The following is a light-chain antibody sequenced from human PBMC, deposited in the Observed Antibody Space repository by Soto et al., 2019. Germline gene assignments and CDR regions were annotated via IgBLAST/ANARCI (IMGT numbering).Light chain of an antibody. J-gene: IGKJ1*01. CDR3: QQYNSYWT. CDR1: QSISSW. CDR2: KAS. V-gene: IGKV1-5*03. Sequence: DIQMTQSPSTLSASVGDRVTITCRASQSISSWLAWYQQKPGKAPKLLIYKASSLESGVPSRFSGSGSGTEFTLTISSLQHDDFATYYCQQYNSYWTFGQGNKVEIK.